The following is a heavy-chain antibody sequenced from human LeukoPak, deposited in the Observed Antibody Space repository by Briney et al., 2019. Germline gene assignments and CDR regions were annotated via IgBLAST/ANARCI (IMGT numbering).Heavy chain of an antibody. V-gene: IGHV3-48*01. CDR3: AKDRSLTLPTFERSGYYYY. J-gene: IGHJ4*02. CDR1: GFTFSSYS. Sequence: GGSLRLSCAASGFTFSSYSMNWVRQAPGKGLEWVSYISSSSTIYYADSVKGRFTISRDNSNNTLYLQMNSLRAEDTALYYCAKDRSLTLPTFERSGYYYYWGQGTLVTVSS. CDR2: ISSSSTI. D-gene: IGHD3-22*01.